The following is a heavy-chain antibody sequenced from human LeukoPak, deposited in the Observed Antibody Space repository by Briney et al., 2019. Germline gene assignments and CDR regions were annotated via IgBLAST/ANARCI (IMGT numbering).Heavy chain of an antibody. Sequence: PGGSLRLSCAASGFTFSSYWMHWVRQAPGKGLVWVSRINSDGSSTSYADSVKGRFTISRDNAKNTLYLQMNSLRAEDTAVYYCARGELFYKYYYYYYMDVWGKGTTVTVSS. CDR3: ARGELFYKYYYYYYMDV. D-gene: IGHD1-7*01. V-gene: IGHV3-74*01. CDR2: INSDGSST. J-gene: IGHJ6*03. CDR1: GFTFSSYW.